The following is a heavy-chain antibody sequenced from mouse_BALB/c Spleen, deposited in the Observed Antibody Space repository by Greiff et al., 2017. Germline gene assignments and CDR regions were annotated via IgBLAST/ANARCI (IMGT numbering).Heavy chain of an antibody. Sequence: QVQLQQSGAELVRPGSSVKISCKASGYAFSSYWMNWVKQRPGQGLEWIGQIYPGDGDTNYNGKFKGKATLTADKSSSTAYMQLSSLTSEDSAVYFCARGDYGNWAGFAYWGQGTLVTVSA. CDR3: ARGDYGNWAGFAY. CDR1: GYAFSSYW. J-gene: IGHJ3*01. CDR2: IYPGDGDT. D-gene: IGHD2-1*01. V-gene: IGHV1-80*01.